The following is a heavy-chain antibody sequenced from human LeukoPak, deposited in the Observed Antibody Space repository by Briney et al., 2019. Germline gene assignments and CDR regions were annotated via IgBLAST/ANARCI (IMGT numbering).Heavy chain of an antibody. CDR1: GFTFSDYY. CDR3: ARATDYYDSSGYYPNWCDP. V-gene: IGHV3-11*04. CDR2: ISSSGSTI. D-gene: IGHD3-22*01. Sequence: GGSLRLSCAASGFTFSDYYMSWIRQAPGKGLEWVSYISSSGSTIYYADSVKGRFTISRDNAKNSLYLQMNSLRAEDTAVYYCARATDYYDSSGYYPNWCDPWGQGTLVTVSS. J-gene: IGHJ5*02.